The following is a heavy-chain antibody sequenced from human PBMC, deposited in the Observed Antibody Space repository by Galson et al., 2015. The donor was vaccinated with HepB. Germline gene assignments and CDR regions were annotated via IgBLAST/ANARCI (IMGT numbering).Heavy chain of an antibody. D-gene: IGHD1-26*01. V-gene: IGHV3-30*18. CDR3: AKVQSRGSYLLYGMDV. Sequence: SLRLSCAASGFTFSSYGMHWVRQAPGKGLEWVAVISYDGSNKYYADSVKGRFTISRDNSKNTLYLQMNSLRAEDTAVYYCAKVQSRGSYLLYGMDVWGQGTTVTVSS. J-gene: IGHJ6*02. CDR1: GFTFSSYG. CDR2: ISYDGSNK.